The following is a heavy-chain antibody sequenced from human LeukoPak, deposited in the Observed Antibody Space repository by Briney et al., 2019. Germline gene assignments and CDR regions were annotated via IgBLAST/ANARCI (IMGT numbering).Heavy chain of an antibody. CDR1: RFSFSSYG. CDR3: AEDPHPYSSSWPIIYYFDY. V-gene: IGHV3-30*18. Sequence: GRSLRLSCAASRFSFSSYGMHWVRQAPGKGLEWVAIISYDGSNKYYADSVKGRFTISRDNSKNTLYLQMNSLRAEDTAVYYCAEDPHPYSSSWPIIYYFDYWGQGTLVTVSS. D-gene: IGHD6-13*01. CDR2: ISYDGSNK. J-gene: IGHJ4*02.